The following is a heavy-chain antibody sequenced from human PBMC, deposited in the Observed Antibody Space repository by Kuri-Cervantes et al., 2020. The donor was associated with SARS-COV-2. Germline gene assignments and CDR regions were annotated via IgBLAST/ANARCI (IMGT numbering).Heavy chain of an antibody. CDR1: GGTFSSYA. D-gene: IGHD6-13*01. CDR3: AREESGGGAAAGDYGMDV. CDR2: ISAYNGNT. J-gene: IGHJ6*02. Sequence: ASVKVSCKASGGTFSSYAISWVRQAPGQGLEWMGWISAYNGNTNYAQKLQGRVTMTTDTSTSTAYMELRSLRSDDTAVCYCAREESGGGAAAGDYGMDVWGQGTTVTVSS. V-gene: IGHV1-18*01.